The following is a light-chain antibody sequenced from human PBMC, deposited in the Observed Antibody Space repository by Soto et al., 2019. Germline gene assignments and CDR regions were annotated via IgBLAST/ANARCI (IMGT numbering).Light chain of an antibody. CDR3: QSYDSSLGGVV. CDR1: SSNVGAGYD. J-gene: IGLJ3*02. CDR2: NNN. Sequence: QSVLTQPPSVSGAPGERVAISCTGSSSNVGAGYDVHWYQQLPGTAPKLLIYNNNNRPSGVPDRFSGSRSGTSASLAITGLQADDEADYHCQSYDSSLGGVVFGGGTKLTVI. V-gene: IGLV1-40*01.